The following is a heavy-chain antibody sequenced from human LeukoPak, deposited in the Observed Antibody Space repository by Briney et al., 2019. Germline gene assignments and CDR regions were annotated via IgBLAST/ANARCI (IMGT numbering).Heavy chain of an antibody. D-gene: IGHD3-22*01. V-gene: IGHV1-2*02. CDR3: ARDLVYYDSSGYPDY. CDR2: INHNSSGT. Sequence: ASVKLSCKASGYTFTGYYMHWVRQAPGPGLELMGWINHNSSGTNYAQKFQGRVTMTRDTSISTAYMELSRLRSDDTAVYYCARDLVYYDSSGYPDYWGQGTLVTVSS. CDR1: GYTFTGYY. J-gene: IGHJ4*02.